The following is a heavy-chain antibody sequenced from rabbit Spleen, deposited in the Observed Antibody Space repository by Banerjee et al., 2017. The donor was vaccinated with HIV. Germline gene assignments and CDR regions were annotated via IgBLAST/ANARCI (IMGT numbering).Heavy chain of an antibody. D-gene: IGHD8-1*01. J-gene: IGHJ4*01. Sequence: QLEESGGDLVKPGASLKLSCKASGFTLSSYYMNWVRQAPGKGLEWIGYIDPVFGITYYANWVNGRFSISRENAQNTVFLQMTSLTAADTATYFCARDGTGGSYFALWGPGTLVTVS. V-gene: IGHV1S7*01. CDR2: IDPVFGIT. CDR1: GFTLSSYY. CDR3: ARDGTGGSYFAL.